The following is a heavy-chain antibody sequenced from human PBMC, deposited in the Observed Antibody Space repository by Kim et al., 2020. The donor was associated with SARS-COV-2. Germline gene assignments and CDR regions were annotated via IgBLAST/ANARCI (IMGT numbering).Heavy chain of an antibody. D-gene: IGHD1-26*01. Sequence: DSVKARFTIARDNSKNTLYLQMNSLRAEDTAVYYCAREATAPGYYFDYWGQGTLVTVSS. J-gene: IGHJ4*02. V-gene: IGHV3-30*07. CDR3: AREATAPGYYFDY.